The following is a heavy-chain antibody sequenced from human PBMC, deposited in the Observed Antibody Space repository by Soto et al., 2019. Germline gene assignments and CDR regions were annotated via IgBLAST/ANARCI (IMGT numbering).Heavy chain of an antibody. CDR1: GGSISSYY. V-gene: IGHV4-59*01. CDR3: ARASGGEDNWFDP. D-gene: IGHD3-10*01. CDR2: IYYSGST. Sequence: PSETLSLTCTVSGGSISSYYWSWIRQPPGKGLEWIGYIYYSGSTNYNPSLKSRVTMSVDTSKNQFSLKLSSVTAADTAVYYCARASGGEDNWFDPWGQGTLVTVSS. J-gene: IGHJ5*02.